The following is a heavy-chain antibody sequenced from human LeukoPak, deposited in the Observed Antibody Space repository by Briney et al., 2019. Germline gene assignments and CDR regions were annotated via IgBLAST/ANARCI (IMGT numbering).Heavy chain of an antibody. Sequence: GGYLRLSCAASGFTFRNYWMNWVRQLPGKGLEWVSLMNEDGSQTYSADSVKGRFTISRDNARSLLYLQMNSLRAEDTAVYYCARDRGWGLFDPWGQGTLVTVSS. D-gene: IGHD7-27*01. V-gene: IGHV3-7*01. CDR3: ARDRGWGLFDP. J-gene: IGHJ5*02. CDR2: MNEDGSQT. CDR1: GFTFRNYW.